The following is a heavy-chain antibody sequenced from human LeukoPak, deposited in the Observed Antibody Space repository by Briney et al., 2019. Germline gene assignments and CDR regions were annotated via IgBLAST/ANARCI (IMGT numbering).Heavy chain of an antibody. D-gene: IGHD2-2*01. Sequence: SETLSLTCAVSGWSFSGYYWRWIRQAPGKGLEWIGRINPSGSTNYNPCLKSRVTISVDTSKNQFSLKLSSVTAADTAVYYCASSMRRPAASWGQGTLVTVSS. V-gene: IGHV4-34*01. CDR1: GWSFSGYY. J-gene: IGHJ5*02. CDR2: INPSGST. CDR3: ASSMRRPAAS.